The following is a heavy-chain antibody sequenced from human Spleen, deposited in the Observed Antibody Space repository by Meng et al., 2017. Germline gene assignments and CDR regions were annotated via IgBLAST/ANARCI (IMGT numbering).Heavy chain of an antibody. V-gene: IGHV3-48*03. Sequence: GGSLRLSCAASGFTFSSYEMNWVRQAPGKGLEWVSYISSSGSTIYYADSVKGRFTISRDNAKNSLYLQMNSLRAEDTAVYYCARGYSSGEGPKFNWGQGTLVTVSS. J-gene: IGHJ4*02. D-gene: IGHD6-19*01. CDR3: ARGYSSGEGPKFN. CDR2: ISSSGSTI. CDR1: GFTFSSYE.